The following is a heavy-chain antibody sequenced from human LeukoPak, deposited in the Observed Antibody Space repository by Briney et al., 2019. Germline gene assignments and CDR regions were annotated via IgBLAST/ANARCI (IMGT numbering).Heavy chain of an antibody. CDR2: ISAYNGNT. V-gene: IGHV1-18*01. D-gene: IGHD2-15*01. CDR3: ARSSFVGDAFDI. CDR1: GYTFTSYG. J-gene: IGHJ3*02. Sequence: ASVKVSCKASGYTFTSYGISSVRQAPGQGLEWMGWISAYNGNTNYAQKLQGKVTMTTDTSTSTAYMELRSLRSDDTAVYYCARSSFVGDAFDIWGQGTMVTVSS.